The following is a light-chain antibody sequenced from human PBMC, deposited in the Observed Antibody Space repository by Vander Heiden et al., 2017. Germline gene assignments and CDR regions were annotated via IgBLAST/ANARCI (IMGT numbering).Light chain of an antibody. Sequence: QSALTQPASVPGSPGQSITIPCSGTSSDIGAYNYVSWFQQHPDKAPKLIIYDVSIRPSGVSNRFSGSKSGNTASLTISGLLPEDEADYFCSSYTSTSTLYVFGTGTKVTVL. J-gene: IGLJ1*01. CDR3: SSYTSTSTLYV. V-gene: IGLV2-14*01. CDR1: SSDIGAYNY. CDR2: DVS.